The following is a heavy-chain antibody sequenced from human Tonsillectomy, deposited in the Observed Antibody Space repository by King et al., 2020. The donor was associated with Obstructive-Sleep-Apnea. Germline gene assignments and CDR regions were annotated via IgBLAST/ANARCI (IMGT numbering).Heavy chain of an antibody. J-gene: IGHJ4*02. CDR1: XGXISGXDYY. D-gene: IGHD4-17*01. Sequence: QLQESGPGLVKPSQTLSLTCAVSXGXISGXDYYXXWXXQTXGXGXXWXGYTYXSXATXYNPSFRGRVIISVDTSKNQFSLNVNSVTAADTAVYYCPREXXXGEYGGYXDXXGQXNLVTVSS. CDR2: TYXSXAT. V-gene: IGHV4-30-4*01. CDR3: PREXXXGEYGGYXDX.